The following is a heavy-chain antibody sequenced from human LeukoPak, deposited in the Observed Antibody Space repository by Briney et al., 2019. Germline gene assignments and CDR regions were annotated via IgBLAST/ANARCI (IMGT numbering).Heavy chain of an antibody. V-gene: IGHV4-59*01. D-gene: IGHD3-9*01. CDR1: DDSISPYS. J-gene: IGHJ3*02. CDR3: ARCSNDILTGFYRAFDI. Sequence: SETLSLTCTVSDDSISPYSWSWIRQPPGKGLEWIGYIYYSGSTAYNPSLKSRVTISVDTSRNQFSLKLNPVTAADTAVYFCARCSNDILTGFYRAFDIWGQGTMVIVSS. CDR2: IYYSGST.